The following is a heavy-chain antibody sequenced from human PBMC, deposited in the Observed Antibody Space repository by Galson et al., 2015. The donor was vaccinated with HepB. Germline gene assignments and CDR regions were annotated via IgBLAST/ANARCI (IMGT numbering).Heavy chain of an antibody. Sequence: SVKVSCKASGGTFSSYAISWVRQAPGQGLEWMGGIIPIFGTANYAQKFQGRVTITADESTSTAYMELSSLRSEDTAVYYCARDVTEGGWYSSSSWFDPWGQGTLVTVSS. CDR1: GGTFSSYA. V-gene: IGHV1-69*13. CDR2: IIPIFGTA. J-gene: IGHJ5*02. D-gene: IGHD6-6*01. CDR3: ARDVTEGGWYSSSSWFDP.